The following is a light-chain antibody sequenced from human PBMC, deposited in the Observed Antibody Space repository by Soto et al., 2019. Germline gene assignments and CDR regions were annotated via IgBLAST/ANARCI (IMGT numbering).Light chain of an antibody. V-gene: IGKV3-15*01. J-gene: IGKJ2*01. CDR2: GAS. CDR3: QQYYILPYT. CDR1: QSVSSSY. Sequence: EIVFTLSPGTLSLSPGEGATLSCRASQSVSSSYLAWYQQKPGQAPRLLMYGASTRATDFPARFSGSGSGTEFTLTIRSLQSEDFTLYYCQQYYILPYTFGQGTKV.